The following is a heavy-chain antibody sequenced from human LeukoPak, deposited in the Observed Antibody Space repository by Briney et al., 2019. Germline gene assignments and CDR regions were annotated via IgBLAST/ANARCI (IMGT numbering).Heavy chain of an antibody. CDR1: GFTFSSYA. V-gene: IGHV3-30-3*01. CDR3: AREEYGGNVFDY. D-gene: IGHD4-23*01. Sequence: PGRSLRLSCAASGFTFSSYAMHWVRQAPGKGLEWVAVISYDGSNKYYADSVKGRFTISRDNSKNTLYLQMNSLRAEDTAVYYCAREEYGGNVFDYWGQGTLVTVSS. CDR2: ISYDGSNK. J-gene: IGHJ4*02.